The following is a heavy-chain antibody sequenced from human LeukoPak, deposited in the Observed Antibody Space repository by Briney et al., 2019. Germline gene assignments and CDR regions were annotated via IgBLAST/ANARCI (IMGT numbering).Heavy chain of an antibody. CDR3: ARSNSGWYDGYYFDY. CDR2: INPNNGGT. Sequence: ASVKVSCKVSGYTFTGYYIHWVRQAPGQGLEWMAWINPNNGGTNSAQNFQGRVTMTRDTSISTAYMELSRLRSDDTAVYFCARSNSGWYDGYYFDYWGQGTLVTVSS. J-gene: IGHJ4*02. V-gene: IGHV1-2*02. CDR1: GYTFTGYY. D-gene: IGHD6-19*01.